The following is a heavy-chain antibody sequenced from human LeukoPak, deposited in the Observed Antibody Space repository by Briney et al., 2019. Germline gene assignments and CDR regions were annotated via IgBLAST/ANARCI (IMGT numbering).Heavy chain of an antibody. CDR3: ARGVYIAAAQYGY. Sequence: PSETLSLTCTVSGGSISSHYWSWIRQPPGMGLEWIGYIYYSGTTNYNPSLKSRVTISVDTSKNQFSLKLSSVTAADTAVYYCARGVYIAAAQYGYWGQGTLVTVSS. J-gene: IGHJ4*02. D-gene: IGHD6-13*01. CDR1: GGSISSHY. V-gene: IGHV4-59*11. CDR2: IYYSGTT.